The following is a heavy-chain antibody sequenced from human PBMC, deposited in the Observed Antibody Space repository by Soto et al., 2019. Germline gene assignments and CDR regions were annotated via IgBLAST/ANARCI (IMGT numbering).Heavy chain of an antibody. J-gene: IGHJ4*02. D-gene: IGHD5-12*01. CDR2: INPNSGAT. V-gene: IGHV1-2*02. CDR1: GYSFTGYY. Sequence: QVQLVQSGAEMKKPGASVTVSCKASGYSFTGYYLHWVRQAPGQGLEWLGWINPNSGATNHAQKFQGRVTTTRDRSITTAYMDLNRLTSDDTAVYYCARDSVSTIGDFDNWGQGTLVTVSS. CDR3: ARDSVSTIGDFDN.